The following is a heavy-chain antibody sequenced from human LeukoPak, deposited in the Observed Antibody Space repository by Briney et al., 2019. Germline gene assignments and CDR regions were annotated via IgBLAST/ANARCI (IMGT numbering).Heavy chain of an antibody. Sequence: PGGSLRLSCAASQFTFNNYAMSWVRQAPGKGLEWVSAISGSGTSTYYADSVKGRFTISRDNSKNTLYLQMNTLRAEDTAIYYCVKDRQGSGSYGFDYWGQGTLVTVSS. J-gene: IGHJ4*02. V-gene: IGHV3-23*01. CDR2: ISGSGTST. CDR3: VKDRQGSGSYGFDY. CDR1: QFTFNNYA. D-gene: IGHD3-10*01.